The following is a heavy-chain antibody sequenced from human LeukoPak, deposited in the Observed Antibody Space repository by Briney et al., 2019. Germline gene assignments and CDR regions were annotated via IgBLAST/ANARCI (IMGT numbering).Heavy chain of an antibody. D-gene: IGHD3-10*01. J-gene: IGHJ4*02. CDR3: AGRGSGSYFDF. CDR1: DFTFSDYY. Sequence: WALRLSCAASDFTFSDYYMSWIRQAPGKGLEWVSAISGSGGSTYYAESVKGRFTISRDNSRNTLYLQMSSLRAEDTAVYYCAGRGSGSYFDFWGQGTLVTVSS. V-gene: IGHV3-23*01. CDR2: ISGSGGST.